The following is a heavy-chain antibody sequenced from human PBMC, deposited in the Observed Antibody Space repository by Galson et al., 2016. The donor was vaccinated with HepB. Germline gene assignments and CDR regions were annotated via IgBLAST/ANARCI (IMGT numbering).Heavy chain of an antibody. CDR1: GYTFTSHY. D-gene: IGHD3-22*01. J-gene: IGHJ6*02. V-gene: IGHV1-46*01. CDR3: ARAADSSRYSYYYGMDV. CDR2: INPSGGST. Sequence: SVKVSCKASGYTFTSHYIHWVRQAPGQGLEWVGIINPSGGSTSYAPKFQGRLTLTRDTSTSTAYMELSSPTTEDTAVDYCARAADSSRYSYYYGMDVWGQVTTVTVSS.